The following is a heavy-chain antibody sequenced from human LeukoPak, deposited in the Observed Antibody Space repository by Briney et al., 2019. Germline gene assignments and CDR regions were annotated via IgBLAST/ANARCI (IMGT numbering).Heavy chain of an antibody. Sequence: GGSLRLSCAASGFSFSSYAMSWVRQAPGKGLEWVSSILGSGSSTYYADSVKGRFTISRDNSKNTLYLQMNSLRAEDTAAYCAKAKYDYGDPVGWFDPWGQGTLVTVSS. CDR1: GFSFSSYA. J-gene: IGHJ5*02. V-gene: IGHV3-23*01. CDR3: AKAKYDYGDPVGWFDP. D-gene: IGHD4-17*01. CDR2: ILGSGSST.